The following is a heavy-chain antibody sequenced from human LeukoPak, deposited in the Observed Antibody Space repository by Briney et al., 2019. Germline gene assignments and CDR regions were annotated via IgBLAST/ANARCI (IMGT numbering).Heavy chain of an antibody. V-gene: IGHV4-61*02. D-gene: IGHD2/OR15-2a*01. CDR2: INSRGST. CDR3: ARGFSTISCYDY. J-gene: IGHJ4*02. CDR1: GGSITSGNYY. Sequence: PSQTLSLTCTVSGGSITSGNYYRSWIRQPAGKGLEWIGRINSRGSTNYDPSLKSRVSISVDTSKNYFSLELSSVTAADTAVYYCARGFSTISCYDYWGQGTLVTVSS.